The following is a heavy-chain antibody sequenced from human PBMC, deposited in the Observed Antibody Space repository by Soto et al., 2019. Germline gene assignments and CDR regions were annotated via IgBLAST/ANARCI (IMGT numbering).Heavy chain of an antibody. J-gene: IGHJ5*01. CDR3: GKVTWGPLGWFDS. CDR1: GFTFSNYG. D-gene: IGHD3-16*01. V-gene: IGHV3-30*18. Sequence: QVQLVESGGGVVQPGRSLRLSCAASGFTFSNYGMNWVRQAPGKGLEWVAVISSDGNGKYYADSVKGRFSISRDNSKNTLFLEMSSVRAEDTAIYYCGKVTWGPLGWFDSLGQGTSVAVSS. CDR2: ISSDGNGK.